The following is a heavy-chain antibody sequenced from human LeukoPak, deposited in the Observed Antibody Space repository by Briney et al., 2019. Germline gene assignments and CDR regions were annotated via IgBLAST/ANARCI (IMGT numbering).Heavy chain of an antibody. CDR3: AKGETGFDY. V-gene: IGHV4-34*01. J-gene: IGHJ4*02. CDR1: GGSFSGYY. Sequence: SETLSLTCAVYGGSFSGYYWSWIRQPPGKGLEWIGEINHSGSTNYNPSLKSRVTISVDTSKNQFSLKLSSVTAEDTAVYYCAKGETGFDYWGQGTLVTVSS. CDR2: INHSGST. D-gene: IGHD7-27*01.